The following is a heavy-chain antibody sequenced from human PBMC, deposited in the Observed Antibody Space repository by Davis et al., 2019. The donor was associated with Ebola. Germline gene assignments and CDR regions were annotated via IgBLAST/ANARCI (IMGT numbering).Heavy chain of an antibody. Sequence: GESLKISCAASGFTFSSYSMNWVRQAPGKGLEWVSSISSSSSYIYYADSVKGRFTISRDNAKNSLYLQMNSLRAEDTALYYCAKGYCSGGSCYDLMGYGMDVWGQGTTVTVSS. CDR2: ISSSSSYI. CDR1: GFTFSSYS. V-gene: IGHV3-21*04. J-gene: IGHJ6*02. D-gene: IGHD2-15*01. CDR3: AKGYCSGGSCYDLMGYGMDV.